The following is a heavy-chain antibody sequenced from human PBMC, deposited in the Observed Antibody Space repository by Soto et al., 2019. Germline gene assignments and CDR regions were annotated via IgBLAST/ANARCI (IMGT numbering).Heavy chain of an antibody. CDR1: GFTFSTFE. V-gene: IGHV3-72*01. Sequence: PGGSLRLSCVASGFTFSTFEMDWVRQAPGQGLEWVGRSKNKANSYTTEYAASVRGRFTISRDDSKNSLYLQMNSLKTDDTAVYYCARARTVEAATHFDSWGQGTLVTVS. CDR3: ARARTVEAATHFDS. D-gene: IGHD5-18*01. J-gene: IGHJ4*02. CDR2: SKNKANSYTT.